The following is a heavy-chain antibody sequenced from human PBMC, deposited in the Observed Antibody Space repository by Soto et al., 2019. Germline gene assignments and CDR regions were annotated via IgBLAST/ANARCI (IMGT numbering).Heavy chain of an antibody. J-gene: IGHJ6*02. Sequence: GSLRLSCAASGFTFSSYAMHWVRQAPGKGLEWVAVISYDGSNKYYADSVKGRFTISRDNSKNTLYLQMNSLRAEDTAVYYCARDFSDGYSSGWYPITPDYYYGMDVWGQGTTVTVSS. CDR3: ARDFSDGYSSGWYPITPDYYYGMDV. V-gene: IGHV3-30-3*01. CDR1: GFTFSSYA. D-gene: IGHD6-19*01. CDR2: ISYDGSNK.